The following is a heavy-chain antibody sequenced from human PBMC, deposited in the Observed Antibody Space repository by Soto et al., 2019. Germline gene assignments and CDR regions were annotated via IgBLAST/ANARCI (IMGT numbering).Heavy chain of an antibody. J-gene: IGHJ3*02. V-gene: IGHV3-30*03. CDR2: ISYDGGNE. CDR1: GFTFSSYG. CDR3: ATANVYRSVWFSPRDAFDI. D-gene: IGHD6-19*01. Sequence: GRSLRLSCAGSGFTFSSYGIHWVRQAPGKGLEWVALISYDGGNEKYTESVKDRFTISRDDSKNTLYLQMNSLRAEDTAVYYCATANVYRSVWFSPRDAFDIWGQGTMVAVSS.